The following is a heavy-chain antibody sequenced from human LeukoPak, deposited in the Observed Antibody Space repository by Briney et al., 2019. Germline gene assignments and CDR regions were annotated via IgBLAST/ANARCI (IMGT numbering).Heavy chain of an antibody. D-gene: IGHD5-12*01. Sequence: ASVKVSCKVSGYTLTELPMHWVRQAPGKGLEWMGGFDPEDGETIYAQKFQGRVTMTEDTSTDTAYMELSSLRSEDTAVYYCATDWGRDGYNLTPDAFDIWGQGTMVTVSS. V-gene: IGHV1-24*01. CDR2: FDPEDGET. CDR1: GYTLTELP. J-gene: IGHJ3*02. CDR3: ATDWGRDGYNLTPDAFDI.